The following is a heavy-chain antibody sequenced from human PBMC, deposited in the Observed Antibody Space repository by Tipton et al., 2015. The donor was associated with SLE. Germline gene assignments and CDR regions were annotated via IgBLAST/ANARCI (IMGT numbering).Heavy chain of an antibody. V-gene: IGHV4-38-2*02. J-gene: IGHJ5*02. Sequence: TLSLTCAVSGYSISSGYYWGWIRQPPGKGLEWIGSIYHSGSTYYNPSLKSRVTISVDTSKNQFSLKLSSVTAADTAVYYCAREGGDIVATNWFDPWGQGTLVTVSS. CDR3: AREGGDIVATNWFDP. D-gene: IGHD5-12*01. CDR2: IYHSGST. CDR1: GYSISSGYY.